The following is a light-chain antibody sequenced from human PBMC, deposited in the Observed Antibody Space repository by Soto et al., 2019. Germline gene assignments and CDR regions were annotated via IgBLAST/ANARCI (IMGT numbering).Light chain of an antibody. CDR2: DIT. CDR3: LSFDSSLSVV. V-gene: IGLV1-40*01. Sequence: QSVLTQPPSVSGAPGQRVTISCTGSSSNIGAGYDVPWYQQLPGKAPKLLIYDITNRPSGVPNRFSGSKSGTSASLAITGLQAEDEADYYCLSFDSSLSVVFGGGTQLTVL. CDR1: SSNIGAGYD. J-gene: IGLJ2*01.